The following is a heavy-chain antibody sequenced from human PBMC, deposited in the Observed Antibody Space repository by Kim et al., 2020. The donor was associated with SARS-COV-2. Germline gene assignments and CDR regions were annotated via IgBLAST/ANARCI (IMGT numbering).Heavy chain of an antibody. Sequence: GGSLRLSCAASGFTFSSYTLHWVRQAPGKGLEWVAVISYDGTNKYYADSVKGRFTISRDNSKNTLYLQMNSLRAEDTAVYYCASPFWLVRGGREAPGYWG. CDR3: ASPFWLVRGGREAPGY. J-gene: IGHJ4*01. CDR1: GFTFSSYT. V-gene: IGHV3-30*04. D-gene: IGHD6-19*01. CDR2: ISYDGTNK.